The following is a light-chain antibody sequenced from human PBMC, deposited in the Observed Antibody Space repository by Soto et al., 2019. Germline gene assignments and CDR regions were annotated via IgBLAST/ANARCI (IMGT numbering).Light chain of an antibody. CDR3: QQYYTTLALT. CDR1: QSIFYSSNNKNY. J-gene: IGKJ4*01. V-gene: IGKV4-1*01. Sequence: DIVMTQSPDSLAVSLGERATINCKSSQSIFYSSNNKNYLAWYQQKPGQPTKQLIYWASTRESGVPDRFSGSGSGTDFTLTISSLQAEDVAVYYCQQYYTTLALTFGGGTKVEIK. CDR2: WAS.